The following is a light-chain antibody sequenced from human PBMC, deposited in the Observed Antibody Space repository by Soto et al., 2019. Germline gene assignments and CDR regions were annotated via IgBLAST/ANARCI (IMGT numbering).Light chain of an antibody. CDR3: QQYGSSPPT. CDR1: QSVSNSY. J-gene: IGKJ1*01. Sequence: EIVLTQSPGTLSLSPGERATLSCGASQSVSNSYLVWYQQKPGQAPRLLIYGASSRATGIPDRFSGSGSGRDFTLIISRLEPEDFAVYYCQQYGSSPPTFGQGTKVEIK. V-gene: IGKV3-20*01. CDR2: GAS.